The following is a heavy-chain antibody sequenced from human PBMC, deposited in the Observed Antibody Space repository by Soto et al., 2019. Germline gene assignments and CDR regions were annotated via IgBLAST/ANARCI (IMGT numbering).Heavy chain of an antibody. CDR1: GFTFSSYG. D-gene: IGHD1-1*01. J-gene: IGHJ6*02. CDR3: ARQGNWNDSVYYYYGMDV. Sequence: QVQLVESGGGVVQPGRSLRLSCAASGFTFSSYGMHWVRQAPGKGLEWVAVISYDGSNKYYADSVKGRFTISRDNSKNTLYLQMNSLRAEDTAVYYCARQGNWNDSVYYYYGMDVWGQVTTVTVSS. V-gene: IGHV3-30*03. CDR2: ISYDGSNK.